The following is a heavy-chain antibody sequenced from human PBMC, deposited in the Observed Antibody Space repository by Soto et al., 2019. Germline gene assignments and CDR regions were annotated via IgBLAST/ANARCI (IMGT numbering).Heavy chain of an antibody. D-gene: IGHD2-8*01. CDR3: ATAGVSYYYYGMDV. Sequence: QVQLQESGPGLVKPSETLSLTCTVSGGSVSSGSYYWSWIRQPPGKGLEWIGYIYYSGSTNYNPSPKRRVTIAVDTYKNQLSLKPSSVTAADTAVSYCATAGVSYYYYGMDVWGQGTTVTVSS. CDR1: GGSVSSGSYY. CDR2: IYYSGST. J-gene: IGHJ6*02. V-gene: IGHV4-61*01.